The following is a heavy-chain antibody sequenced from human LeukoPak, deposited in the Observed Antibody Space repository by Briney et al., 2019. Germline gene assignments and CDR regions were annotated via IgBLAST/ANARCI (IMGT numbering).Heavy chain of an antibody. D-gene: IGHD1-26*01. CDR3: ARGVVGATYFDY. CDR2: IYYSGST. V-gene: IGHV4-39*01. Sequence: SETLSLTCTVSGGSISSSSYYWGWIRQPPGKGLEWIGSIYYSGSTYYNPSLKSRVTISVDTSKNQFSLKLSSVTAADTAVYYCARGVVGATYFDYWGQGTLVTVSS. J-gene: IGHJ4*02. CDR1: GGSISSSSYY.